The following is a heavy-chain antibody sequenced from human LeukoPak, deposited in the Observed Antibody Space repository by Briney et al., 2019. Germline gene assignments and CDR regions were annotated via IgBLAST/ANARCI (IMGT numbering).Heavy chain of an antibody. CDR3: ARALVVPAAIGFRWFDP. D-gene: IGHD2-2*02. V-gene: IGHV1-2*02. Sequence: ASVKVSCKASGYTFTGYYMHWVRQAPGQGLEWMGWINPNSGGTNYAQKFQGRVTMTRDTSIGTAYMELSRLRSDDTAVYYCARALVVPAAIGFRWFDPWGQGTLVTVSS. J-gene: IGHJ5*02. CDR1: GYTFTGYY. CDR2: INPNSGGT.